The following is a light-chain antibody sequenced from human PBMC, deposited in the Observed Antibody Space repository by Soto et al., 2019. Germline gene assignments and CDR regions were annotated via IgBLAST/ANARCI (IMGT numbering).Light chain of an antibody. V-gene: IGLV2-23*01. CDR3: CSYAGSSILV. J-gene: IGLJ2*01. CDR2: EGS. CDR1: NSDVGSYNL. Sequence: QSALTQPASVSGSPGQSITISCTGTNSDVGSYNLVSWYQQYPGKAPKLLIYEGSKRPSGVSNRFSGSKSGNTASLTISGLQAEDEADYHCCSYAGSSILVFGGGTKLTVL.